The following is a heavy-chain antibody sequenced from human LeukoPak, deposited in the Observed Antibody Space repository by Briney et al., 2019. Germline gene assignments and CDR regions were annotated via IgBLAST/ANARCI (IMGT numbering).Heavy chain of an antibody. CDR2: ISTSSYYI. J-gene: IGHJ4*02. D-gene: IGHD6-13*01. CDR1: GFTFSSYT. Sequence: GGSLRLSCVASGFTFSSYTMNWVRQAPGKGLEWVSSISTSSYYIYYADSLKGRFTISRENAKNSLYLQINSLRAEDTAVYYCARDIATAGHSAIEYWGQGALVTVSS. V-gene: IGHV3-21*01. CDR3: ARDIATAGHSAIEY.